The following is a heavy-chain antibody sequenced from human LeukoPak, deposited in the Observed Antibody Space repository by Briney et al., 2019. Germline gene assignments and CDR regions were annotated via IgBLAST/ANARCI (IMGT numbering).Heavy chain of an antibody. J-gene: IGHJ4*02. CDR3: ARDSYFSSDY. CDR1: GFTFSSYW. D-gene: IGHD6-6*01. V-gene: IGHV3-7*05. CDR2: IKHDGSDK. Sequence: GGSLRLSCAASGFTFSSYWMSWVRQAPGKGLEWVANIKHDGSDKYYVDSVKGRFTISRDNAKNSLYLQMNSLRVEDTAVYYCARDSYFSSDYWGQGTLVTVSS.